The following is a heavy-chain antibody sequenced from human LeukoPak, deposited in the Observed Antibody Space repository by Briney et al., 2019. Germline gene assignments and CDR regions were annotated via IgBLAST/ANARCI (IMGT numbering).Heavy chain of an antibody. CDR3: ARVAAPYYYDSSGYLTYFGY. D-gene: IGHD3-22*01. V-gene: IGHV1-2*02. J-gene: IGHJ4*02. Sequence: GASVKVSCKASGYTFTGYYMHWVRQAPGQGLEWMGWINPNSGGTNYAQKFQGRVTMTRDTSISTAYMELSRLRSDDTAVYYCARVAAPYYYDSSGYLTYFGYWGQGTLVTVSS. CDR1: GYTFTGYY. CDR2: INPNSGGT.